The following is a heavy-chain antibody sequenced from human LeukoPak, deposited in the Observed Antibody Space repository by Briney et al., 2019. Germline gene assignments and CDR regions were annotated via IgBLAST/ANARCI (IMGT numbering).Heavy chain of an antibody. CDR2: ISSSSSYI. CDR1: GFTFSSYS. CDR3: ARDRSYYDILTGYSNWFDP. J-gene: IGHJ5*02. V-gene: IGHV3-21*01. D-gene: IGHD3-9*01. Sequence: GGSLRLSCAASGFTFSSYSMNWVRQAPGKGLEWVSSISSSSSYIYYADSVKGRFTISRDNAKNSLYLQMNSLRAEDTAVYYCARDRSYYDILTGYSNWFDPWGQGTLVTVSS.